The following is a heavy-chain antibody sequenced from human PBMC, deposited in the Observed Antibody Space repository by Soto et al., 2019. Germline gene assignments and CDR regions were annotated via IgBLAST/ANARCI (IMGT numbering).Heavy chain of an antibody. CDR1: GGSFSSYY. CDR3: ARRYKKFSNWFDP. V-gene: IGHV4-59*08. Sequence: SETLSLTCAVYGGSFSSYYWSWIRQPPGKGLEWIGYIYYSGSTNYNPSLKSRVTISVDTSKNQFSLKLSSVTAADTAVYYCARRYKKFSNWFDPWGQGTLVTVSS. D-gene: IGHD1-1*01. CDR2: IYYSGST. J-gene: IGHJ5*02.